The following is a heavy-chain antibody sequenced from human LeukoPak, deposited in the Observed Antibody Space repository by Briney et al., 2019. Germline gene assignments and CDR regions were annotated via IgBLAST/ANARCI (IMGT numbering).Heavy chain of an antibody. CDR3: ARGVYGAYFDL. CDR2: RESNGYT. D-gene: IGHD4-17*01. CDR1: GDSVSSDSYY. V-gene: IGHV4-61*01. Sequence: PSETLSLTCTVSGDSVSSDSYYWSWLRQPPGEGLEWIAYRESNGYTESYPSLMSRVKISLDTSKNQLSLKLASVTAADTAVYFCARGVYGAYFDLWGQGTLVTVSS. J-gene: IGHJ4*02.